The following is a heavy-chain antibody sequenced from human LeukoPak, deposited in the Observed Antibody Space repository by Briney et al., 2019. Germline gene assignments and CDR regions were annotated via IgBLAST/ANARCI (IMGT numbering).Heavy chain of an antibody. CDR1: GYTFTSYY. CDR2: INPSGGST. V-gene: IGHV1-46*01. D-gene: IGHD6-19*01. Sequence: ASVKVSCKASGYTFTSYYMHWVRQASGQGLEWMGIINPSGGSTSYAQKFQGRVTMTRDMSTSTVYMELSSLRSEDTAVYYCAREHGYSSGWYEMIIWGQGTLVTVSS. J-gene: IGHJ4*02. CDR3: AREHGYSSGWYEMII.